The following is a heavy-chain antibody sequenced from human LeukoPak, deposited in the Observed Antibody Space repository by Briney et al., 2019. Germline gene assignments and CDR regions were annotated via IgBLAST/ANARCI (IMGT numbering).Heavy chain of an antibody. V-gene: IGHV1-18*01. CDR1: GYTFTNYG. CDR3: ARTPHRSLEWLYWGFFDY. Sequence: GASVKVSCKASGYTFTNYGINWVRQAPGQGLEWMGWISADNGNTNYAQKVQGRVTMTTGTSTSTAYMELRSLRSDDTAVYYCARTPHRSLEWLYWGFFDYWGLGTLVTVSS. CDR2: ISADNGNT. D-gene: IGHD3-3*01. J-gene: IGHJ4*02.